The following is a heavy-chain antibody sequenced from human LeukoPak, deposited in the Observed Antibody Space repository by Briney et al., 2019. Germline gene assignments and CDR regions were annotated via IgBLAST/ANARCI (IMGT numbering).Heavy chain of an antibody. Sequence: TGGSLRLSCVTSGFTFNSYGFCWVRQAPGKGLEWVAVISYDGSKRYYADSVKGRFTISRDTSNKTAYLEMNSLRVDGTAVYYCARDVISRQMITLGLGFWCQGTLVTVSS. V-gene: IGHV3-30*03. CDR3: ARDVISRQMITLGLGF. D-gene: IGHD1-20*01. CDR2: ISYDGSKR. J-gene: IGHJ4*02. CDR1: GFTFNSYG.